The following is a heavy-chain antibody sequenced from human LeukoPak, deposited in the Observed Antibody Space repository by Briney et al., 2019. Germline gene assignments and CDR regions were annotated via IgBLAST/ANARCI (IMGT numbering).Heavy chain of an antibody. CDR3: TTDAGDIVVDDTYFDY. J-gene: IGHJ4*02. CDR1: GFTFSNAW. CDR2: IKSKTDGGTT. Sequence: GGSLRLSCAASGFTFSNAWMSWVRQAPGKGLEWVGRIKSKTDGGTTDYAAPVKGRFTISRDDSKNTLYLQMNSLKTEDTAVYYCTTDAGDIVVDDTYFDYWGQGTLVTVSS. D-gene: IGHD2-2*01. V-gene: IGHV3-15*01.